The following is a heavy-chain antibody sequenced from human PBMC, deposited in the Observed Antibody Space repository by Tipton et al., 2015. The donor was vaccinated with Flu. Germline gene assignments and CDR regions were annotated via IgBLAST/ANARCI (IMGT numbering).Heavy chain of an antibody. V-gene: IGHV3-9*01. CDR1: GFTFDDYA. Sequence: SLRLSCATSGFTFDDYAMHWVRQTPGKGLEWVSGINWNSGSIGYASSVKGRFTISRDNAKNSLHLQMNSLRPEDSALYYCAKGVVRTLDGGKGGMDVWGQGTTVTVSS. D-gene: IGHD2-15*01. CDR2: INWNSGSI. CDR3: AKGVVRTLDGGKGGMDV. J-gene: IGHJ6*02.